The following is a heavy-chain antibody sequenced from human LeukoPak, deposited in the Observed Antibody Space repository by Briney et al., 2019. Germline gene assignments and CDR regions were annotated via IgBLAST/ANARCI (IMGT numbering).Heavy chain of an antibody. V-gene: IGHV6-1*01. J-gene: IGHJ4*02. CDR3: AREGNYDFWSGYYYFDY. Sequence: SQTLSLTCAISGDSASSNSAAWNWIRQSPSRGLEWLGRTYYRSKWYNDYAVSVKSRITINPDTSKNQFSLQLNSVTPEDTAVYYCAREGNYDFWSGYYYFDYWGQGTLVTVSS. CDR2: TYYRSKWYN. CDR1: GDSASSNSAA. D-gene: IGHD3-3*01.